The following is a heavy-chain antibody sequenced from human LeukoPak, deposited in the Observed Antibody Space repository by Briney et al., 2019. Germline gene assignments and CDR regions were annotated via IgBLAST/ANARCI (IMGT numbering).Heavy chain of an antibody. CDR3: ARAVARWLYRITGAFDI. CDR2: INHSGST. V-gene: IGHV4-34*01. D-gene: IGHD3-16*02. J-gene: IGHJ3*02. Sequence: SETLSLTCAVYGGSFSGYYWSWIRQPPGKGLEWIGEINHSGSTNYNPSLKSRVTISVDTSKNQFSLKLSSVTAADTAVYYCARAVARWLYRITGAFDIWGQGTMVTVSS. CDR1: GGSFSGYY.